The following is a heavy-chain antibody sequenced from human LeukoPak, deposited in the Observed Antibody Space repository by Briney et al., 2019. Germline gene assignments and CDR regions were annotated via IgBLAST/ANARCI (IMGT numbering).Heavy chain of an antibody. Sequence: GGSLRLSCAASVSTPSTYWMAWFRQTPGKGLQWVASLRQSTSESSYLDSVRGRFTISRDNAANSLYLQMDNLRVEDTAVYYCARETRGAAGSYWGQGTLVTVSS. D-gene: IGHD3-10*01. CDR1: VSTPSTYW. V-gene: IGHV3-7*05. J-gene: IGHJ4*02. CDR2: LRQSTSES. CDR3: ARETRGAAGSY.